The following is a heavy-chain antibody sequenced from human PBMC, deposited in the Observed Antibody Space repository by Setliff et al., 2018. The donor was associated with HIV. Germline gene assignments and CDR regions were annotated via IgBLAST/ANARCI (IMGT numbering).Heavy chain of an antibody. Sequence: PSETLSLTCTVSGGSISSGTYYWSWIRQPAGKGLEWMGRMYINGNSNYNPSLKSRATISIDTSKNQFSLRLSSVTAADTAVYYCARVWFGEFREAHFDSWGQGTLVTSPQ. D-gene: IGHD3-10*01. CDR1: GGSISSGTYY. CDR3: ARVWFGEFREAHFDS. CDR2: MYINGNS. V-gene: IGHV4-61*02. J-gene: IGHJ4*02.